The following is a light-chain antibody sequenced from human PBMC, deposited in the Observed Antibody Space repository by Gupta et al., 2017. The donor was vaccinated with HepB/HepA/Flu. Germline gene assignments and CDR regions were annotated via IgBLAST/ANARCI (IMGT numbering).Light chain of an antibody. J-gene: IGLJ3*02. V-gene: IGLV2-23*02. CDR3: CSYAGSFTLV. Sequence: QSALTQPASVSVSPGQSITISCTGTSSDVGYYNLVSWLQHHPGRAPKLIIYEVSKRPSGVSNRFSGSKSGNTASLTISGLQAEDEADYYCCSYAGSFTLVFGGGTELTVL. CDR1: SSDVGYYNL. CDR2: EVS.